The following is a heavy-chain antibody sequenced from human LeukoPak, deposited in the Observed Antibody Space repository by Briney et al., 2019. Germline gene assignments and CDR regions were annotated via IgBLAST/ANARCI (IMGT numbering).Heavy chain of an antibody. V-gene: IGHV4-34*01. Sequence: SETLSLTCAVYGGSFSGYYWSWIRQPPGKGLEWIGSIYYSGTTHYSPSLESRVTISVDTSKNQFSLKLASVTAADTAIYYCAKGAGGFSYYNWFDPWGQGTLVTVSS. CDR1: GGSFSGYY. D-gene: IGHD5-18*01. J-gene: IGHJ5*02. CDR3: AKGAGGFSYYNWFDP. CDR2: IYYSGTT.